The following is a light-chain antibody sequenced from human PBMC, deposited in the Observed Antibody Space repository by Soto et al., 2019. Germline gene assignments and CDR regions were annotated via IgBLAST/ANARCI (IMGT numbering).Light chain of an antibody. V-gene: IGLV1-44*01. CDR3: AAWEDSLNGRVV. CDR2: SNN. Sequence: QSVLTQPPSASGTPGQRVTISCSGSSSNIGSNTVNWYQQLPGTAPKHLIYSNNQRPSGVPDRFSGSKSGTSASLAISGLQSEDESDYYCAAWEDSLNGRVVFGGGTKLTVL. J-gene: IGLJ2*01. CDR1: SSNIGSNT.